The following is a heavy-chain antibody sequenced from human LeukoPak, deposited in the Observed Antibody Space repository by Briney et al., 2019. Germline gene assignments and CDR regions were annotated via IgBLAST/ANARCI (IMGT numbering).Heavy chain of an antibody. J-gene: IGHJ3*02. CDR3: ARGSSGWYAGAFDI. Sequence: ASVKVSCRASGYTFTNYDINWVRQATGQGLEWMGWMNPNSGNTGYAQKFQGRVTITRNTSISTAYMELSSLRSEDTAVYYCARGSSGWYAGAFDIWGQGTMVTVSS. CDR2: MNPNSGNT. D-gene: IGHD6-19*01. CDR1: GYTFTNYD. V-gene: IGHV1-8*01.